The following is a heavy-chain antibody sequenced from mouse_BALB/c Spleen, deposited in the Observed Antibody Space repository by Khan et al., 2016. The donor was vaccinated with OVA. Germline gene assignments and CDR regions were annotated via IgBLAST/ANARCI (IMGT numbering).Heavy chain of an antibody. Sequence: QVQLQQSGAELARPGASVKLSCKASGYTFTDYYINWVKLRTGQGLEWIGEISPGSGDTYYNESLKGKATLTADKFFSTAYMQLSSLRSEASAVYFCARRNYFGYTFAYWGQGTLVTVSA. D-gene: IGHD1-2*01. CDR3: ARRNYFGYTFAY. J-gene: IGHJ3*01. V-gene: IGHV1-77*01. CDR1: GYTFTDYY. CDR2: ISPGSGDT.